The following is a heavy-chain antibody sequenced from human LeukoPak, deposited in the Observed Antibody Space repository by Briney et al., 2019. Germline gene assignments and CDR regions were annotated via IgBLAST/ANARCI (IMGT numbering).Heavy chain of an antibody. Sequence: GGSLRLSCAASRFTFNTYAMSWVRQAPGKGREGVSAISGSGGSTYYADSVKGRFTISRDNSKNTLYLQMNSLRAEDTAVYYCAKDGLVWFGELNWGQGTLVTVSS. D-gene: IGHD3-10*01. CDR2: ISGSGGST. J-gene: IGHJ4*02. CDR1: RFTFNTYA. V-gene: IGHV3-23*01. CDR3: AKDGLVWFGELN.